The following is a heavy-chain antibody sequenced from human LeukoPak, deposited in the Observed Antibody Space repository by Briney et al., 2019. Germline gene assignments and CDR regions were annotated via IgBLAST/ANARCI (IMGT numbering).Heavy chain of an antibody. D-gene: IGHD5-12*01. V-gene: IGHV3-73*01. Sequence: GGSLKLSCAASGFTFSDSAMHWVRQASGKGLEWVGHIRSKANNYATAYAASVKGRFTISRDDSKNTAYLQMHSLNTEDTALYYCTSRMVATWFDYWGQGTLVTVSS. J-gene: IGHJ4*02. CDR1: GFTFSDSA. CDR3: TSRMVATWFDY. CDR2: IRSKANNYAT.